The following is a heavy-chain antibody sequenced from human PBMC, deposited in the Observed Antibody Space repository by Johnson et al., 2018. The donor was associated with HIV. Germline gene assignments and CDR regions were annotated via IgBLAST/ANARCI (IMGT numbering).Heavy chain of an antibody. CDR2: ISYDGSNK. CDR1: GFTFSSYA. D-gene: IGHD2-2*01. CDR3: ARDGGLCSGTSCSRHLASAFEI. Sequence: QVQLVESGGGVVQPGGSLRLSCAASGFTFSSYAMHWVRQAPGKGLEWVAVISYDGSNKYYADSVKGRFTISRDNSKNTLHLQMNSLRAEDTGVYYCARDGGLCSGTSCSRHLASAFEIWGQGTMVTVSS. V-gene: IGHV3-30-3*01. J-gene: IGHJ3*02.